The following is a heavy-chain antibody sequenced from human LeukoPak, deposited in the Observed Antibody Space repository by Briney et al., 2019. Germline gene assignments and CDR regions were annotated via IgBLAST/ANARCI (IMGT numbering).Heavy chain of an antibody. Sequence: QAGGSLRLSCAASGFTFSSYSMNWVRQAPGKGLEWVSYISWPSSFTNYADSVKGRFTISRDNAKKLLFLQMNSLRADDTAVYYCARPLRTGSSGPGYWGQGTLVTVSS. CDR1: GFTFSSYS. CDR3: ARPLRTGSSGPGY. J-gene: IGHJ4*02. D-gene: IGHD6-6*01. V-gene: IGHV3-48*04. CDR2: ISWPSSFT.